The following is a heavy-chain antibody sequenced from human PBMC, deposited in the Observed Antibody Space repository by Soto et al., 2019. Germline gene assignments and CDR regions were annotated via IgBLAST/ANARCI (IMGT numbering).Heavy chain of an antibody. Sequence: EVQLLESGGGLVQPGGSLRLSCAASEFTFSSYSMIWVRQAPGKGLEWVSGVNGGGDITYSAESVKGRLTITRDNSKKTLYLQMNSLRAEDTAVFYCARGHFGVTMDVWGQGTMVTVSS. V-gene: IGHV3-23*01. CDR2: VNGGGDIT. CDR1: EFTFSSYS. CDR3: ARGHFGVTMDV. D-gene: IGHD3-3*01. J-gene: IGHJ6*02.